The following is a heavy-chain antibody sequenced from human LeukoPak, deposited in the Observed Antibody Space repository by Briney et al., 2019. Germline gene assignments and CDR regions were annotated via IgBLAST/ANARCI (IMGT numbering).Heavy chain of an antibody. Sequence: GGSLRLSCAASGFTFSSYRMNWVRQVPGKGLEWVGRTRNKANRYTTEYAASVKGRFTISRDDSKNSVSLQMNSLKTEDTAVYYCARGGVVATTIFDYWGQGILVIVSS. J-gene: IGHJ4*02. D-gene: IGHD5-12*01. CDR3: ARGGVVATTIFDY. CDR1: GFTFSSYR. V-gene: IGHV3-72*01. CDR2: TRNKANRYTT.